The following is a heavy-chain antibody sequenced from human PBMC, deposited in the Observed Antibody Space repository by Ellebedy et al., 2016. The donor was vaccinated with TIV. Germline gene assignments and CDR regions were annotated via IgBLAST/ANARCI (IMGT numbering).Heavy chain of an antibody. CDR2: TSSGGTT. CDR1: GFLFADNH. CDR3: ARERRFCGNECYLYYYYGMDV. J-gene: IGHJ6*02. D-gene: IGHD2-21*01. Sequence: GGSLRLSCAASGFLFADNHINWVRQAPGRGLEWVSLTSSGGTTEYADSVKGRFIISRDTFKNTLHLEMNSLRPEDSAVYFCARERRFCGNECYLYYYYGMDVWGQGTLVTVS. V-gene: IGHV3-66*01.